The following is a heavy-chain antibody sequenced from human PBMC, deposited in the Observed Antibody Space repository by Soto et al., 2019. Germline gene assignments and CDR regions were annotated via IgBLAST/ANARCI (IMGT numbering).Heavy chain of an antibody. CDR1: GDSISSGGYN. V-gene: IGHV4-30-4*01. D-gene: IGHD7-27*01. CDR3: ARGLGAGEFYFDY. Sequence: SETLSLTCTVSGDSISSGGYNWNWIRQPPGKGLEWIGYIHSSGSTYYNPSLESRLSISLDTSRNQFSLRLDSVTAADTAIYSCARGLGAGEFYFDYWGLGTLVTVSS. J-gene: IGHJ4*02. CDR2: IHSSGST.